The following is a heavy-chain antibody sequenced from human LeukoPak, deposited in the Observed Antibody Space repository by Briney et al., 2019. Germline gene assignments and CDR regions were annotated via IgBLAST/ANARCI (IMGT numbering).Heavy chain of an antibody. J-gene: IGHJ4*02. D-gene: IGHD3-10*01. CDR2: ISSSSIYI. CDR1: GFTFSSYS. V-gene: IGHV3-21*01. Sequence: PGGSLRLPCAASGFTFSSYSMNWVRQAPGKGLEWVSGISSSSIYIYYADSVKGRFTISRDNAKNSLYVQMNSLRVEGTAVYYCARGFGSGSFKTYYFDFRGQGTLVTVSS. CDR3: ARGFGSGSFKTYYFDF.